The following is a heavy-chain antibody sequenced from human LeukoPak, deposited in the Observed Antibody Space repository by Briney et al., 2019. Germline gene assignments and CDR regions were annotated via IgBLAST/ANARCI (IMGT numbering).Heavy chain of an antibody. D-gene: IGHD3-22*01. Sequence: PSETLSLTCAVYDGSFSGYYWSWIRQPPGKGLEWIGEINHSGSTNYNPSLKSRVTISVDTSKNQFSLKLSSVTAADTAVYYCARGRRRYYYDSSGYFNWFDPWGQGTLVTVSS. V-gene: IGHV4-34*01. CDR3: ARGRRRYYYDSSGYFNWFDP. CDR2: INHSGST. CDR1: DGSFSGYY. J-gene: IGHJ5*02.